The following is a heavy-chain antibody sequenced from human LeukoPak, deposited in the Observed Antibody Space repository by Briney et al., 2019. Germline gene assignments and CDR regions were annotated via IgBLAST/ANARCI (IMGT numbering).Heavy chain of an antibody. CDR3: ARYQRRYGSGSYYNGHNWFDP. J-gene: IGHJ5*02. CDR1: GGSISSGGYS. Sequence: PSETLSLTCTVSGGSISSGGYSWSWIRQPPGKGLEWIGYIYHSGSTYYNPSLKSRVTISVDRSKNQFSLKLSSVTAADTAVYYCARYQRRYGSGSYYNGHNWFDPWGQGTLVTVSS. D-gene: IGHD3-10*01. V-gene: IGHV4-30-2*01. CDR2: IYHSGST.